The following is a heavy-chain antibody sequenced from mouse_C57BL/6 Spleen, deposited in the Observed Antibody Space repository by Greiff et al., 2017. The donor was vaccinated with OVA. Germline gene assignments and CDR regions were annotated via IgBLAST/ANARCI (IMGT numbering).Heavy chain of an antibody. CDR2: IYPGGGNT. D-gene: IGHD1-1*01. Sequence: QVQLQQSGPELVKPGASVKISCKASGYSFTSYYIPWVRQRPGQGLEWIGSIYPGGGNTKYNEKFKGKATLTADTSSSTAYMQLSSLTSEDSAVYYCARGTVVPYFDYWGQGTTLTVSS. V-gene: IGHV1-66*01. CDR3: ARGTVVPYFDY. J-gene: IGHJ2*01. CDR1: GYSFTSYY.